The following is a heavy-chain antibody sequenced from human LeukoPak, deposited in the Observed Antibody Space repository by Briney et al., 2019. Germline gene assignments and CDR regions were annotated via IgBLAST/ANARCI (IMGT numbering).Heavy chain of an antibody. D-gene: IGHD3-10*01. CDR2: ISSSSSYI. CDR1: GFTFSSYS. CDR3: ARGGAWGVIITHFGY. V-gene: IGHV3-21*01. Sequence: GESLRLSCAASGFTFSSYSMNWVRQAPGKGLEWVSSISSSSSYIYYADSVKGRFTISRDNAKNSLYLQMNSLRAEDTAVYYCARGGAWGVIITHFGYWGQGTLVTVSS. J-gene: IGHJ4*02.